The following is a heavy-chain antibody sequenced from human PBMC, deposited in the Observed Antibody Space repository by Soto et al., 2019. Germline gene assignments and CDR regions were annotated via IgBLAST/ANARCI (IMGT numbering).Heavy chain of an antibody. CDR2: INAYNGDT. Sequence: QVQLVQSADEVKKPGASVRVSCKPSGYTFTRYAISWVRQAPGQGLEWMGWINAYNGDTQYAQKVQGRVTMTTDIPTSTVYMEVRALRSDDTAVYYCARAHYGMDVWGQGTTVSVSS. J-gene: IGHJ6*02. CDR3: ARAHYGMDV. CDR1: GYTFTRYA. V-gene: IGHV1-18*01.